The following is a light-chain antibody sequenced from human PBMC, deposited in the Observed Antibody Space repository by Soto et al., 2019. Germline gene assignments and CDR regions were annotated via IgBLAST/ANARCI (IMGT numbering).Light chain of an antibody. J-gene: IGLJ1*01. CDR1: NSDVGGYNY. Sequence: SVLTQPPSASGSPGQSVTISCTGSNSDVGGYNYVSWLQQYPGKAPKLIIYEVTKRPSGVPDRFSGSKSGNTASLTVSGLQAEDEADYFCTSYAGSDNVYVFGSGTKVTVL. CDR2: EVT. V-gene: IGLV2-8*01. CDR3: TSYAGSDNVYV.